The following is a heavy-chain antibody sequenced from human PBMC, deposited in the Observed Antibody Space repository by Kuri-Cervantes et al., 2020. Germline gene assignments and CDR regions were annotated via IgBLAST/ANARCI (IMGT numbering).Heavy chain of an antibody. D-gene: IGHD1-26*01. CDR3: ATTRVGVTRVYFVY. CDR1: GFTFSSYG. CDR2: ISYDGNYQ. Sequence: GGSLSLSCAASGFTFSSYGMHWVRQAPGQGLDWVALISYDGNYQYYVDSVDVRFTISRDNSKNTVFLQMNSLRGEDTAVYYCATTRVGVTRVYFVYWGQGTLVTVSS. J-gene: IGHJ4*02. V-gene: IGHV3-30*03.